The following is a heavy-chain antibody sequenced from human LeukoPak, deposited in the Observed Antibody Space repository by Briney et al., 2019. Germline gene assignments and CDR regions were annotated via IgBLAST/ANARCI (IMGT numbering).Heavy chain of an antibody. Sequence: ASVKVSCKASGYTFTSYDFNWVRQATGQGLEWMGWMNPNSGNTGYAQKFQGRVTMTRNTSISTAYMELSSLRSQDAAVYYCARGRYGSSTSCYNYWGQGTLVTVSS. CDR1: GYTFTSYD. CDR3: ARGRYGSSTSCYNY. J-gene: IGHJ4*02. D-gene: IGHD2-2*02. V-gene: IGHV1-8*01. CDR2: MNPNSGNT.